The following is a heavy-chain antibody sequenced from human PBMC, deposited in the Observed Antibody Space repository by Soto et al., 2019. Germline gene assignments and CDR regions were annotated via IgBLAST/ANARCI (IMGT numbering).Heavy chain of an antibody. Sequence: QVQLVQSGAEVKKPGSSVKVSCKASGGTFSSYAISWVRQAPGQGLEWRGGIIPIFGTANYAQKFQGRVTITAAESTSTAYMELSSRRSEHTAVYYCACCYDSRGYYSSWFDPGGQGTLVTVYS. J-gene: IGHJ5*02. CDR3: ACCYDSRGYYSSWFDP. CDR2: IIPIFGTA. V-gene: IGHV1-69*01. CDR1: GGTFSSYA. D-gene: IGHD3-22*01.